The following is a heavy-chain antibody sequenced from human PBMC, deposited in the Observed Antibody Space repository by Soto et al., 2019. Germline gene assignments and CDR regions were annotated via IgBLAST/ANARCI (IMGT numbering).Heavy chain of an antibody. D-gene: IGHD1-26*01. CDR1: GFTFSNYW. V-gene: IGHV3-74*01. Sequence: EVQLVESGGGLVQPVESLRLSCAASGFTFSNYWMHWVRQAPGKGLVWVSRINSDGRNINYADSVKGLFTISRDNAKNTLYLQMNSLRAEDTAVYYCARVKGSGSYNYFDLWGRGTLVTVSS. J-gene: IGHJ2*01. CDR3: ARVKGSGSYNYFDL. CDR2: INSDGRNI.